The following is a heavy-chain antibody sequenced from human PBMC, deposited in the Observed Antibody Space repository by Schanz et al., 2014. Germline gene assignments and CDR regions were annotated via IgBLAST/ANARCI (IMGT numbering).Heavy chain of an antibody. J-gene: IGHJ5*01. V-gene: IGHV3-23*01. CDR1: GFTFTNYA. CDR3: AKQHIVRGVIYLNWFDS. Sequence: EVKLLESGGTLVRPGGSLRLSCAASGFTFTNYAMSWVRQAPGKGLEWVSLISDSGDTAYYADSVKGRFTISRDNFKNTVHLQMNSLRAEDTAVYYCAKQHIVRGVIYLNWFDSWGQGTLVTVSS. CDR2: ISDSGDTA. D-gene: IGHD3-10*01.